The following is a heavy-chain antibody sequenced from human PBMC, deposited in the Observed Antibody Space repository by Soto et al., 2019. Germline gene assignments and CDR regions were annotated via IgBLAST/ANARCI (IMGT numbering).Heavy chain of an antibody. D-gene: IGHD3-22*01. Sequence: GESLKISCKTSGYMFTSYWIGWVRQVPGKGLEWVGIIYPGDSDTRYNPSLRGHVTISVTKSITTVFLQWSSLRASDTAMYYCARQIYDSDTGPNFQYYFDSWGQGTPVTVSS. CDR1: GYMFTSYW. J-gene: IGHJ4*02. CDR3: ARQIYDSDTGPNFQYYFDS. V-gene: IGHV5-51*01. CDR2: IYPGDSDT.